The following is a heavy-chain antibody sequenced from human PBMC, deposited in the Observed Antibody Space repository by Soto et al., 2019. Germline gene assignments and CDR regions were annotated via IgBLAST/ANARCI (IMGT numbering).Heavy chain of an antibody. CDR3: ARGYDTTGSVYFHL. D-gene: IGHD3-22*01. V-gene: IGHV3-74*01. J-gene: IGHJ1*01. CDR2: VNTDGSST. CDR1: GFTFSGYW. Sequence: PGGSLRLSCAASGFTFSGYWMHWVRQAPGKGLVWVSRVNTDGSSTSHADSVKGRFTISRDNAKNTLYLQMNSLRAEDTAVYYCARGYDTTGSVYFHLWGQGTLVTVSS.